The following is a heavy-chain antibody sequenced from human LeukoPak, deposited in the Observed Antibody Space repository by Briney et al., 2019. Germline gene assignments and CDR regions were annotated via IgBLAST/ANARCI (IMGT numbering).Heavy chain of an antibody. CDR1: GFTFSSYA. CDR3: ARARTPIDY. V-gene: IGHV3-30-3*01. Sequence: GGSLRLSCAASGFTFSSYAMHWVRQAPGKGLEWVAVISYDGSNKYYADSVKGRFTISRDNSKNTLYLQMNSLRAEDTAVYYCARARTPIDYWGQGTLVTVSS. J-gene: IGHJ4*02. CDR2: ISYDGSNK.